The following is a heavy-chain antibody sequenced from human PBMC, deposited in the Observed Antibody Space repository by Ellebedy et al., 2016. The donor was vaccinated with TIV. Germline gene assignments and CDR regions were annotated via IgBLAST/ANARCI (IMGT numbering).Heavy chain of an antibody. D-gene: IGHD7-27*01. CDR2: INSDGSST. Sequence: GESLKISCAVSGFTFSSYWMHWVRQAPGKGLVWVSRINSDGSSTSYADSVKGRFTISRDNAKNTLYLQMNSLRAEDTAVYYCARDHPLGIENFDYWGQGTLVTVSS. CDR3: ARDHPLGIENFDY. J-gene: IGHJ4*02. V-gene: IGHV3-74*01. CDR1: GFTFSSYW.